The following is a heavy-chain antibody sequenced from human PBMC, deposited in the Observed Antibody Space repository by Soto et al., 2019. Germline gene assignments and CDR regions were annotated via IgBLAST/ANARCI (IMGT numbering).Heavy chain of an antibody. V-gene: IGHV1-3*01. J-gene: IGHJ5*02. D-gene: IGHD6-13*01. CDR2: INAGNGNT. Sequence: QVQLVQSGAEVKKPGASVKVSCKASGYTFTSYAMHWVRQAPGQRLEWMGWINAGNGNTKYSQKFQGRVTITRDTSASTAYMELSSLRSEDTAVYYCARDRDSNNWSENWFDPWGQGTLVTVSS. CDR1: GYTFTSYA. CDR3: ARDRDSNNWSENWFDP.